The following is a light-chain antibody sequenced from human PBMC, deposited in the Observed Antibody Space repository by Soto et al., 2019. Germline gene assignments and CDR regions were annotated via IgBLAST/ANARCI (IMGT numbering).Light chain of an antibody. CDR1: QSVSSSY. CDR2: DAS. J-gene: IGKJ5*01. V-gene: IGKV3D-20*02. Sequence: EIVLTQSPGTLSLSPGERATLSCRASQSVSSSYLAWYQQKPGQAPRLLIYDASSRDTGIPDRFSGGGSGTDFTLTISTLEPGDCAVYHCQLRSNWRITFGQGTRLEIK. CDR3: QLRSNWRIT.